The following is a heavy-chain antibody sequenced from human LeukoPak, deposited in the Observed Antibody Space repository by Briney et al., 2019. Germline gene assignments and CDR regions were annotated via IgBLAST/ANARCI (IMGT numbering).Heavy chain of an antibody. CDR1: GGSISSGGYY. D-gene: IGHD6-13*01. V-gene: IGHV4-31*03. Sequence: PSETLSLTCTVSGGSISSGGYYWSWIRQHPGKGLEWIGYIYYSGSTYYNPSLKSRVTISVDTSKNQFSLKLSSVTAADTAVYYCARGSSSSWYGGPADYWGQGTLVTVSS. CDR3: ARGSSSSWYGGPADY. CDR2: IYYSGST. J-gene: IGHJ4*02.